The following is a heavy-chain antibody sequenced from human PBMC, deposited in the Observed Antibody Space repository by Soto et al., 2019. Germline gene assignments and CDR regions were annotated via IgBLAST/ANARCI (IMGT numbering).Heavy chain of an antibody. CDR1: GFNFTNYG. J-gene: IGHJ5*02. D-gene: IGHD3-10*01. V-gene: IGHV3-33*01. CDR3: ATDFCGSGSSVSLFVP. Sequence: QVQLVASGGGVVQPGRSLRLSCAASGFNFTNYGMHWVRQVPGKGLEWVAVIWYDGSNRYYADFVKGRFSISRDNSKNTLYLQMNSLTAEDTAMYYCATDFCGSGSSVSLFVPWGQGTLVTVSS. CDR2: IWYDGSNR.